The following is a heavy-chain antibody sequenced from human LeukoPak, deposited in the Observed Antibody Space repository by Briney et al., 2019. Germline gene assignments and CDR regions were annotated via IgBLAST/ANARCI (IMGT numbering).Heavy chain of an antibody. V-gene: IGHV1-18*01. D-gene: IGHD6-19*01. J-gene: IGHJ4*02. CDR3: ARDMYSSGRVPFDY. Sequence: ASVKVSCKASGYTFTSYGISWVRQAPGQGLEWMGWISAYNGNTNYAQKLQGRVTMTTDTSTSTAYMELRSLRSDDTAVYYCARDMYSSGRVPFDYWGQGTLVTVSS. CDR1: GYTFTSYG. CDR2: ISAYNGNT.